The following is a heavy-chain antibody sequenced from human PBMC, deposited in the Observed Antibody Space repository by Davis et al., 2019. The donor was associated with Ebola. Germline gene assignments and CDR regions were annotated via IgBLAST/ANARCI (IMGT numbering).Heavy chain of an antibody. Sequence: SETLSLTCTVSGGSISSYYWSWIRQPPGKGLEWIGYIYYSGSTNYNPSLKSRLTMAVDTSRNQLSVHLASLTAADTAVYYCARRRGTYPDWYLDLWGRGTLVIVSS. V-gene: IGHV4-59*08. CDR3: ARRRGTYPDWYLDL. J-gene: IGHJ2*01. CDR1: GGSISSYY. CDR2: IYYSGST.